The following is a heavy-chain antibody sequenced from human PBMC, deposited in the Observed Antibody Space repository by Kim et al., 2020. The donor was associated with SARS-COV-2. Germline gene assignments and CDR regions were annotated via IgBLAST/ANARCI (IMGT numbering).Heavy chain of an antibody. CDR1: GFTLSNYE. J-gene: IGHJ4*02. Sequence: GGSLRLSCAASGFTLSNYEIYWFRQAPGKGLEWISYINRGGGNTYYADSVRGRFTISSDNSENSVYLHLNNLRAEDTGVYYCARDPVYGADYFDYWGQGTLVTVSS. CDR2: INRGGGNT. CDR3: ARDPVYGADYFDY. V-gene: IGHV3-48*03. D-gene: IGHD6-6*01.